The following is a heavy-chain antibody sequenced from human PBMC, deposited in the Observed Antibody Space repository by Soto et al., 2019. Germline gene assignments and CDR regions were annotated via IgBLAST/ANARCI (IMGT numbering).Heavy chain of an antibody. D-gene: IGHD2-15*01. J-gene: IGHJ4*02. CDR2: ISWNSGSI. CDR1: GFTFDNYA. Sequence: EVQLVESGGGLVQPGRSLRLSCAASGFTFDNYAMHWVRQAPGKGLGWVSGISWNSGSIGYADSVKGRFTISRDNAKNSLYLQMNSLRAEDTALYYCAKVRQEYCSGGSCYPLYFDYWGQGTLVTVSS. CDR3: AKVRQEYCSGGSCYPLYFDY. V-gene: IGHV3-9*01.